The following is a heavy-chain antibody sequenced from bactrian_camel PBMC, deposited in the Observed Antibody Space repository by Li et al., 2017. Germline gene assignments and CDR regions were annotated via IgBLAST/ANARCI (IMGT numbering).Heavy chain of an antibody. J-gene: IGHJ4*01. Sequence: HVQLVESGGGSVQAGGSLRLSCKVSGYTVSELYMAWFRQAPGKQREGVAAIDSDGTTSHTDSVKGRWTISKDSAKNTLYLQMNTLKPEDTAMYYCAAGRWHPLEFLTYGLIAGYYDYWGQGTQVTVS. CDR2: IDSDGTT. CDR3: AAGRWHPLEFLTYGLIAGYYDY. V-gene: IGHV3S53*01. CDR1: GYTVSELY. D-gene: IGHD3*01.